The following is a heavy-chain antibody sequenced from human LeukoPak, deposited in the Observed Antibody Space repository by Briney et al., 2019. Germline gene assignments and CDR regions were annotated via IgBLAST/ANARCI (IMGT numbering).Heavy chain of an antibody. CDR3: TTTSIAVAGPFDC. D-gene: IGHD6-19*01. V-gene: IGHV3-15*01. CDR2: IKSKTDGGTT. CDR1: GFTFSNAW. Sequence: PGGSLRLSCAASGFTFSNAWMSWVRQAPGKGLEWVGRIKSKTDGGTTDYAAPVKGRFTISRDDSKNTLYLQMNSLKTEDTAVYYCTTTSIAVAGPFDCWGHGTLVTVSS. J-gene: IGHJ4*01.